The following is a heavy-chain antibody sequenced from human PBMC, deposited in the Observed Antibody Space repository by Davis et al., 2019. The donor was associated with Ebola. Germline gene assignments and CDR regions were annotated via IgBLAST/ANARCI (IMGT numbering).Heavy chain of an antibody. CDR2: ISGSGGST. Sequence: GESLKISCAASGFTFSSYAMSWVRQAPGKGLEWVSAISGSGGSTYYADSVKGRFTISRDNAKNSLYLQMNSLRDEDTAVYYCARYMCSSTSCYNDYYYYYYMDVWGKGTTVTVSS. D-gene: IGHD2-2*01. CDR1: GFTFSSYA. J-gene: IGHJ6*03. CDR3: ARYMCSSTSCYNDYYYYYYMDV. V-gene: IGHV3-23*01.